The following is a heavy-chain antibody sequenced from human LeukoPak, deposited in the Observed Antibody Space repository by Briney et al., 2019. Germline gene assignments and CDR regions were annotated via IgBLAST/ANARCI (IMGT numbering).Heavy chain of an antibody. D-gene: IGHD5-18*01. Sequence: GGSLRLSCAASGFTFSSYEMNWVRQAPGKGLEWVSYISSGGSAIYYADSVKGRFTISRDNAKNSLYLQMNSLRAEDTAVYYCARALTLYSYGQGYWGQGTLVTVSS. CDR3: ARALTLYSYGQGY. V-gene: IGHV3-48*03. CDR2: ISSGGSAI. CDR1: GFTFSSYE. J-gene: IGHJ4*02.